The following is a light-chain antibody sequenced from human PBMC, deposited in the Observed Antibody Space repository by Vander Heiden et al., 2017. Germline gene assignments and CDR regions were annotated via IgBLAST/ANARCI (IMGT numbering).Light chain of an antibody. CDR2: GAS. Sequence: EIVLTQSPRTLSLSPGERATFSCRASQSVSSSYLAWYQQNPGQAPRLLIYGASSRATDIPDRFSGSGSGTDFTLTISRLEPEDFAVYYCQHYASSLYTFGQGTKLEIK. CDR1: QSVSSSY. J-gene: IGKJ2*01. CDR3: QHYASSLYT. V-gene: IGKV3-20*01.